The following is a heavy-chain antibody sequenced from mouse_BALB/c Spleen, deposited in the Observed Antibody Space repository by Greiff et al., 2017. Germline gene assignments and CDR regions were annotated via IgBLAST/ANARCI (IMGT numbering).Heavy chain of an antibody. CDR3: ARPGLYLPWFAY. J-gene: IGHJ3*01. V-gene: IGHV1-7*01. Sequence: QVQLQQSGDDLVKPGASVKLSCKASGYTFTSYWINWIKQRPGQGLEWIGYINPSTGYTEYNQKFKDKATLTADKSSSTAYLQLSSLTSEDSAVYYCARPGLYLPWFAYWGQGTLVTVSA. CDR1: GYTFTSYW. CDR2: INPSTGYT. D-gene: IGHD5-5*01.